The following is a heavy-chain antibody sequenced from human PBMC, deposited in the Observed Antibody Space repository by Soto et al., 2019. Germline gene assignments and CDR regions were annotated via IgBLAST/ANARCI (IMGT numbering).Heavy chain of an antibody. CDR1: GYTFRTYA. J-gene: IGHJ5*02. Sequence: ASVKVSCKASGYTFRTYAMHWVRQAPGQRLEWMGWINAGNGNTKYSQKFQGRVTITRDTSASTAYMELSSLRSEDTAVYYCARARGAVPDDFWSGYHPNWFDPWGQGTLVTVSS. V-gene: IGHV1-3*01. CDR3: ARARGAVPDDFWSGYHPNWFDP. D-gene: IGHD3-3*01. CDR2: INAGNGNT.